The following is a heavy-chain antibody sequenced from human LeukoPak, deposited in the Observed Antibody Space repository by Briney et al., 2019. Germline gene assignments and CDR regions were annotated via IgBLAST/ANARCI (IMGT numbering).Heavy chain of an antibody. D-gene: IGHD3-3*01. V-gene: IGHV1-46*01. CDR3: AADPFWSGYYTFYGMDV. Sequence: ASVKVSCKASGYTFTRYYMHWVRQAPGQGLEWMGIIHPSSGSTSYAQKFEGRVTLTRDTSTSTVYMELSSLRSEDTAVYYCAADPFWSGYYTFYGMDVWGQGTTVTVSS. CDR2: IHPSSGST. J-gene: IGHJ6*02. CDR1: GYTFTRYY.